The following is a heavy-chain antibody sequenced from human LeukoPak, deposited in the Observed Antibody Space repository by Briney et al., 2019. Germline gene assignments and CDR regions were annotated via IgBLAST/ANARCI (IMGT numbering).Heavy chain of an antibody. V-gene: IGHV3-23*01. D-gene: IGHD1-14*01. CDR3: AKGRGNPYYFDY. Sequence: GGSLRLSCAASGFTLSSYAMYWVRQAPGKGLEWVSGISDSGYTTYHIDAVKGRFGISRDNTRDTLYLQMDSLRADDTAVYYCAKGRGNPYYFDYWGQGLLVTVSS. CDR1: GFTLSSYA. CDR2: ISDSGYTT. J-gene: IGHJ4*01.